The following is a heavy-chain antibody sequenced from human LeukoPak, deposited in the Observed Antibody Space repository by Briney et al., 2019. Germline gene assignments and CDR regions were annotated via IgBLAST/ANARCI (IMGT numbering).Heavy chain of an antibody. V-gene: IGHV4-39*07. Sequence: SETLSLTCTVSGGSISSSRYYWVWLRQPPGKGLDWIGTIYYSGSTYYNPSLKSRVTMSVDTSKNQFSLRLTSVTAADTAVYYCARGASDAFDIWGQGTMVTVSS. CDR2: IYYSGST. CDR3: ARGASDAFDI. J-gene: IGHJ3*02. CDR1: GGSISSSRYY.